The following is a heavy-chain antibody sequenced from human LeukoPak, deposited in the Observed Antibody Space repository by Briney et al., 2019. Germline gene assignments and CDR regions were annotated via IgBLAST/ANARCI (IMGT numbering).Heavy chain of an antibody. CDR3: VKGSYYESSGHYYFDY. D-gene: IGHD3-22*01. J-gene: IGHJ4*02. CDR1: GFTFSSYS. Sequence: GGSLRLSCAASGFTFSSYSMNWVRQAPGKGLEWVSSISSSSSYIYYADSVKGRFTISRDNAKNSLYLQMNSLRAEDTAVNYCVKGSYYESSGHYYFDYWGQGTLVTVSS. CDR2: ISSSSSYI. V-gene: IGHV3-21*04.